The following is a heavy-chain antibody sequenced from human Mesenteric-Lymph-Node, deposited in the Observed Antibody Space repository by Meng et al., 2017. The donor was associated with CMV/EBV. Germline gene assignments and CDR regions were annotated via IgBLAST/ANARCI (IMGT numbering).Heavy chain of an antibody. CDR2: INPSGGST. CDR3: ARGPIVVVPAATNFDY. V-gene: IGHV1-46*01. Sequence: GYPFTSYYLPWVRQAPGQGLEWMGIINPSGGSTSYAQKFQGRVTMTRDTSTSTVYMELSSLRSEDTAVYYCARGPIVVVPAATNFDYWGQGTLVTVSS. CDR1: GYPFTSYY. D-gene: IGHD2-2*01. J-gene: IGHJ4*02.